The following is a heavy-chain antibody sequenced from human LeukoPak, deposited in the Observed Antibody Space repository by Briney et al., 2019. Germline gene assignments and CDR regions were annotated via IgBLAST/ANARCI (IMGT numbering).Heavy chain of an antibody. V-gene: IGHV3-66*01. J-gene: IGHJ4*02. CDR1: EFSVGSNY. Sequence: GGSLRLSCAASEFSVGSNYMTWVRQAPGKGLEWVSLIYSGGSTYYADSVKGRFTITRDNSKNTLYLQMNSLRAEDTAVYYCARATDGSRTTEFDYWGQGTLVTVSS. D-gene: IGHD1-1*01. CDR2: IYSGGST. CDR3: ARATDGSRTTEFDY.